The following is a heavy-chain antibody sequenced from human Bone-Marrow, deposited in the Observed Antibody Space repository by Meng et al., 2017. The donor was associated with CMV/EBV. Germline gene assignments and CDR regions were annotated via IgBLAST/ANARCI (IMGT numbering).Heavy chain of an antibody. CDR3: AKDSSGWYGDFDY. CDR2: IYSGGSST. D-gene: IGHD6-19*01. Sequence: GESLKISCAASGFTFSSYAMSWVRQAPGKGLEWVSVIYSGGSSTYYADSVKGRFTISRDNSKNTLYLQMNSLRAEDTALYYCAKDSSGWYGDFDYWGEGTLVTVSS. CDR1: GFTFSSYA. J-gene: IGHJ4*02. V-gene: IGHV3-23*03.